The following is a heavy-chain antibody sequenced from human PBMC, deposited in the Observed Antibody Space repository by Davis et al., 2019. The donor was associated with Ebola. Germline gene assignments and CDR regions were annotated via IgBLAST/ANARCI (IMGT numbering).Heavy chain of an antibody. CDR3: ARVLAIPEAFDI. CDR1: GFTFSSYA. V-gene: IGHV3-30-3*01. Sequence: GESLKISCAASGFTFSSYAMHWVRQAPGKGLEWVAVISYDGSNKYYADSVKGRFTISRDNSKNTLYLQMNSLRAEDTAVYYCARVLAIPEAFDIWGQGTMVTVSS. CDR2: ISYDGSNK. J-gene: IGHJ3*02.